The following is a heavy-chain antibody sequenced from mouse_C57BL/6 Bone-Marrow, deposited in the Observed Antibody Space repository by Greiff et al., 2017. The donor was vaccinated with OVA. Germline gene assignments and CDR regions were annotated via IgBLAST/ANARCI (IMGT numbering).Heavy chain of an antibody. Sequence: ESGPGLVKPSQSLSLTCSVPGYSITSGYYWNWIRQFPGNKLEWMGYISYDGSNNYNPSLKNRISITRDTSKNQFFLKLNSVTTEDTATYYCAREIDGSSYYAMDYWGQGTSVTVSS. CDR2: ISYDGSN. J-gene: IGHJ4*01. CDR1: GYSITSGYY. D-gene: IGHD1-1*01. V-gene: IGHV3-6*01. CDR3: AREIDGSSYYAMDY.